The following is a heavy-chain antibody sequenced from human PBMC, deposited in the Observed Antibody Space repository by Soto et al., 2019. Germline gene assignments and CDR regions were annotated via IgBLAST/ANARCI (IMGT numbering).Heavy chain of an antibody. D-gene: IGHD3-3*01. CDR3: ARDRTARIFGVVTDFDY. J-gene: IGHJ4*02. CDR1: GYTFTSYG. Sequence: ASVKVSCKASGYTFTSYGISWVRQAPGQGLEWMGWVSAYNGNTNYAQKLQGRVTMTTDTSTSTAYMEPRSLRSDDTAVYYCARDRTARIFGVVTDFDYWGQGTLVTVSS. V-gene: IGHV1-18*04. CDR2: VSAYNGNT.